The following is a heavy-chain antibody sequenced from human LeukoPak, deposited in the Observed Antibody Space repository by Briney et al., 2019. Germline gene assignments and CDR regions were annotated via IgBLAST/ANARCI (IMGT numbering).Heavy chain of an antibody. D-gene: IGHD3-3*01. CDR1: GFTVSSHS. CDR3: ARDRLLEDREYNYYYYMDF. Sequence: GGSLRLSCAASGFTVSSHSMNWVRQALGKGLEWVSSISSSSSYIYYADSVKGRFTMSRDNAKNSLYLQMNSLRVEDTAVYYCARDRLLEDREYNYYYYMDFWGKGTTVTVSS. V-gene: IGHV3-21*01. J-gene: IGHJ6*03. CDR2: ISSSSSYI.